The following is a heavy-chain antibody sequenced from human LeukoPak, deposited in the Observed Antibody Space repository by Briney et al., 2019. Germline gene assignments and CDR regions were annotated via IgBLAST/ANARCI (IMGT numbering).Heavy chain of an antibody. Sequence: ASVKVSCKASGYSFTSYDINWVRQATGQGLEWMGWMNPNSGNTGYAQKFQGRVTMTTDTSTSTAYMELRSLRSDDTAVYYCAREGSSSWYGTYFDYWGRGTLVTVSS. J-gene: IGHJ4*02. D-gene: IGHD6-13*01. V-gene: IGHV1-8*01. CDR2: MNPNSGNT. CDR3: AREGSSSWYGTYFDY. CDR1: GYSFTSYD.